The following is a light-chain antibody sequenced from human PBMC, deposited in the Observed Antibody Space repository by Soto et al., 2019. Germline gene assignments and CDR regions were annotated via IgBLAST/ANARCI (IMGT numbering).Light chain of an antibody. CDR2: SDN. Sequence: QSVLTQPPSASGTPGQRVTISCSGSRSNIGSNTVAWYQQLPRMAPKLLIYSDNQRPSGVPDRFSGSKSGTSASLAISGLQSEDEADYYCAACDDSLNGPVFGTGTKLTVL. CDR1: RSNIGSNT. V-gene: IGLV1-44*01. J-gene: IGLJ1*01. CDR3: AACDDSLNGPV.